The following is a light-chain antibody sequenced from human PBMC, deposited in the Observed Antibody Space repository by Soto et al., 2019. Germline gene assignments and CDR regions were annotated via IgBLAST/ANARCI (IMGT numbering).Light chain of an antibody. CDR2: RNN. CDR1: RSNIGSNY. V-gene: IGLV1-47*01. CDR3: TSWDDILYHVV. Sequence: QSVLTQPPSASGTPGQRVTFSCSGGRSNIGSNYVFWYQQFPGTAPKLLIYRNNQRPSGVPDRFSGSKSGTSASLAISGLRSEDEADYYCTSWDDILYHVVFGGGTKLTVL. J-gene: IGLJ2*01.